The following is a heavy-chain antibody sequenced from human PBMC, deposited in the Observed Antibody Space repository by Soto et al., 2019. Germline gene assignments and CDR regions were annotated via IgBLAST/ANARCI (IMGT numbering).Heavy chain of an antibody. CDR2: ISGPGGST. D-gene: IGHD4-17*01. J-gene: IGHJ6*02. CDR3: ATSTLTTVFFFYGLDV. CDR1: GFTFNNYA. V-gene: IGHV3-23*01. Sequence: GGSLRLSCAASGFTFNNYAMTWVRQAPGKGLEWVSTISGPGGSTYHADSVRGRFTISRDNSKNALYLQMDSLRAEDTAVYYCATSTLTTVFFFYGLDVSGQGTTVPVSS.